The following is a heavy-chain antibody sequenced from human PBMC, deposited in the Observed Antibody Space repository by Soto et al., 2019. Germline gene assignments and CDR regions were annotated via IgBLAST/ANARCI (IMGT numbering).Heavy chain of an antibody. V-gene: IGHV3-23*01. D-gene: IGHD4-17*01. J-gene: IGHJ6*03. CDR1: GFTFSSYA. CDR2: ISGSGGST. Sequence: GGSLRLSCAASGFTFSSYAMSWVRQAPGKGLEWVSAISGSGGSTYYADSVKGRFTISRDNSKNTLYLQMNSLRAEDTAVYYCAFRLGLSPGDYYYYMDVWGKGTTVTVSS. CDR3: AFRLGLSPGDYYYYMDV.